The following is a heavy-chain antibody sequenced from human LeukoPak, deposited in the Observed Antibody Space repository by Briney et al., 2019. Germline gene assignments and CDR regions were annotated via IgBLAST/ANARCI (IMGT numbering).Heavy chain of an antibody. CDR3: ARGGGYGSNWFDP. CDR2: IIPILGIA. Sequence: SVKVSCKASGGIFSSYAISWVRQAPGQGLEWMGRIIPILGIANYAQKFQGRVTITADKSTSTAYMELSSLRSEDTAVYYCARGGGYGSNWFDPWGQGTLVTVSS. CDR1: GGIFSSYA. D-gene: IGHD3-16*01. J-gene: IGHJ5*02. V-gene: IGHV1-69*04.